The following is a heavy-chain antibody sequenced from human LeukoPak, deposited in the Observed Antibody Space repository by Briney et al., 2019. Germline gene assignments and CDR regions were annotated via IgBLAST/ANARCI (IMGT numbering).Heavy chain of an antibody. J-gene: IGHJ5*02. V-gene: IGHV4-59*01. Sequence: SETLSLTCTVSGGSISSYYWSWIRQPPGKGLEWIGYIYYSGSTNYNPSLKSRVTISVDTSKNQFSLKLSSVTAADTAVYYCARAIAVAAPGYWFDPWGQGTLVTVSS. CDR1: GGSISSYY. D-gene: IGHD6-19*01. CDR2: IYYSGST. CDR3: ARAIAVAAPGYWFDP.